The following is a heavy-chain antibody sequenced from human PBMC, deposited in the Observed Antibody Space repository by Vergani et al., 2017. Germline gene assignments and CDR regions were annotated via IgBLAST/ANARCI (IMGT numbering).Heavy chain of an antibody. CDR3: VKDAGSYENFFDS. D-gene: IGHD1-26*01. CDR1: GFTFSTYA. V-gene: IGHV3-23*01. Sequence: EVQLLESGGSLKQPGGSVRLSCAASGFTFSTYAMYWVRQAPGKGLEWVSALAGGGGSTYYADSFKGRFIISRDNSRDTLYLQMNSLRPEDTATYYCVKDAGSYENFFDSWGQGTLVTVS. J-gene: IGHJ4*02. CDR2: LAGGGGST.